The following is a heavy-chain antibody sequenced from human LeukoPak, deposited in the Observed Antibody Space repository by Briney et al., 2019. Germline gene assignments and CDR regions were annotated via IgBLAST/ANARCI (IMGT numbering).Heavy chain of an antibody. V-gene: IGHV3-23*01. CDR3: AKIAATDPIDF. CDR1: GFTLNIYA. D-gene: IGHD6-13*01. Sequence: PGGSLRLSCAASGFTLNIYAMNWVRQAPGKGLDWVSSLTGSGRDTYYTDSVKGRFTISRDNSKNTLYLQMNSLRPDDTAVYYCAKIAATDPIDFWDQGTLVTVSS. CDR2: LTGSGRDT. J-gene: IGHJ4*02.